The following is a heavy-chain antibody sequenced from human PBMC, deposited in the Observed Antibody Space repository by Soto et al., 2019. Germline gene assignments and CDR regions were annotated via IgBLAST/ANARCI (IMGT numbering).Heavy chain of an antibody. J-gene: IGHJ6*02. Sequence: GGSLRLSCTTSGFTFGDYAISWFRQAPWKGLEWVGYVRSKAQGETTEYAASVKGRFTMSRDDSKSIEYLQMNSLKTEDTGVYYCTRDTRLRYHYQGLDVWGQGTTVTVSS. CDR3: TRDTRLRYHYQGLDV. CDR2: VRSKAQGETT. CDR1: GFTFGDYA. V-gene: IGHV3-49*03. D-gene: IGHD1-20*01.